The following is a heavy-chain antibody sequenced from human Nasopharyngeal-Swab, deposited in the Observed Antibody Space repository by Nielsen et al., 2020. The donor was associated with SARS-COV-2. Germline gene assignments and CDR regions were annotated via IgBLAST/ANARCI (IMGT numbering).Heavy chain of an antibody. J-gene: IGHJ6*02. V-gene: IGHV5-51*01. Sequence: GESLKTSCKGSGYSFTSYWIGWVRQMPGKGLEWMGIIYPGDSDTRYSPSFQGQVTISADKSISTAYLQWSSLKASDTAMYYCARSMPSRYYYYGMDVWGQGTTVTVSS. CDR2: IYPGDSDT. CDR1: GYSFTSYW. CDR3: ARSMPSRYYYYGMDV. D-gene: IGHD2-2*01.